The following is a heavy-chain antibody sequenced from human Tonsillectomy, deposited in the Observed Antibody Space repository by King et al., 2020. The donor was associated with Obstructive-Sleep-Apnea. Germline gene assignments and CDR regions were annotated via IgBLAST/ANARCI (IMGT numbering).Heavy chain of an antibody. J-gene: IGHJ4*02. CDR1: GFTFSDYA. CDR2: ISGSGGNT. CDR3: AKTPFCGGDCSASFMDY. Sequence: VQLVESGGGLVQPGGSLMLSCAGSGFTFSDYAMTWVRLAPGKGLEWVSSISGSGGNTYFADSVKGRFTISRDNSKNALYLHMNSLRAEDTAVYYCAKTPFCGGDCSASFMDYWGQGTLVTVSS. D-gene: IGHD2-21*02. V-gene: IGHV3-23*04.